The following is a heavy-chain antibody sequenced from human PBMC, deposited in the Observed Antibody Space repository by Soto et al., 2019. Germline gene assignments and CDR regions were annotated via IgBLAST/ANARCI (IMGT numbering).Heavy chain of an antibody. CDR1: GFTFSDYA. CDR2: VSHDGRNT. J-gene: IGHJ4*02. Sequence: PGGSLRLSCAASGFTFSDYAMHWVRQAPGKGPEWVAVVSHDGRNTHYADSVKGRFTISRDSSKNTVSLEMTSLRAEDTAVYYCARDVDADFRTDFDYWGRGTLVTVSS. D-gene: IGHD4-17*01. CDR3: ARDVDADFRTDFDY. V-gene: IGHV3-30*03.